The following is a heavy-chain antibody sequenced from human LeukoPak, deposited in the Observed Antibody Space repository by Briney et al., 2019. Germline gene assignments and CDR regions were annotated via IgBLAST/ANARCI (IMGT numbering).Heavy chain of an antibody. CDR3: TNLYDSSGYYFDY. J-gene: IGHJ4*02. Sequence: WLRQPPGKGLEWVGRIKRKTDVGTTDYAAPVKGRFTISRDDSKNTLYLQMNSLKTEDTAVYYCTNLYDSSGYYFDYWGQGTLVTVSS. V-gene: IGHV3-15*01. CDR2: IKRKTDVGTT. D-gene: IGHD3-22*01.